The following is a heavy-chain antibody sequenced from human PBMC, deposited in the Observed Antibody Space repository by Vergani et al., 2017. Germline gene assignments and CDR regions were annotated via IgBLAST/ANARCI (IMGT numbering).Heavy chain of an antibody. Sequence: QGQLVESGGGLVKPGGSLRLSCAASRFDFSDYYMSWIRQAPGKGLEWISYISNSGNTINYADSVKGRFIVSRDNAKKSLYLQMNSLRVEDTAVYYCASDSSGFFTLTSPNWFDPWGQGTLVTVS. J-gene: IGHJ5*02. CDR2: ISNSGNTI. CDR3: ASDSSGFFTLTSPNWFDP. D-gene: IGHD3-3*01. V-gene: IGHV3-11*04. CDR1: RFDFSDYY.